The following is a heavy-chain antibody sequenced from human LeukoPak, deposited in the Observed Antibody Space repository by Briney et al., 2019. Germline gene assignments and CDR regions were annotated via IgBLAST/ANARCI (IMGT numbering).Heavy chain of an antibody. V-gene: IGHV3-23*01. Sequence: GGSLRLSCAASGFTFSSYAMSWVRQAPGKGLEWVSAISGSGGSTYYADSVKGRFTISRDNSKNTLYLQMNSLRAEDTAVYYCAKDSMSGDYDSTMVGAFDIWGQGTMVTVSS. CDR2: ISGSGGST. J-gene: IGHJ3*02. CDR1: GFTFSSYA. CDR3: AKDSMSGDYDSTMVGAFDI. D-gene: IGHD3-22*01.